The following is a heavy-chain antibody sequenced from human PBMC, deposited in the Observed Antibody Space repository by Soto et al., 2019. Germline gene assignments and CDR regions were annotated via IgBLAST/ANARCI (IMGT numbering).Heavy chain of an antibody. J-gene: IGHJ6*03. V-gene: IGHV1-2*04. CDR3: ARGQLVLSYYYYYMDV. CDR2: INPNSGGT. D-gene: IGHD6-6*01. Sequence: ASVKVSCKASGYTFTGYYMHWVRQAPGQGLEWMGWINPNSGGTNYAQKFQGWVTMTRDTSISTAYMELSRLRSDDTAVYYCARGQLVLSYYYYYMDVWGKGTTVTVSS. CDR1: GYTFTGYY.